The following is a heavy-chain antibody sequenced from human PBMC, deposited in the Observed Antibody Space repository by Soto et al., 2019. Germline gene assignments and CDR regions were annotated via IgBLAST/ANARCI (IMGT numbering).Heavy chain of an antibody. Sequence: ETLSLTCTVSGGSISSSSYYWGWIRQPPGKGLEWIGSIYYSGSTYYNPSLKSRVTISVDTSKNQFSLKLSSVTAADTAVYYCARVNYDFWSAYNWFDPWGQGTLVTVSS. CDR2: IYYSGST. CDR3: ARVNYDFWSAYNWFDP. CDR1: GGSISSSSYY. J-gene: IGHJ5*02. D-gene: IGHD3-3*01. V-gene: IGHV4-39*01.